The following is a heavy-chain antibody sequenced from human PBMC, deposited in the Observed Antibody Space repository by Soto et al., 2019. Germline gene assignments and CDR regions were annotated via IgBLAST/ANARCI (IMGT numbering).Heavy chain of an antibody. Sequence: EVQLVESGGGLVKPGWSLRLSFAASVFTFSSYSMNWVRQAPGKGLERVSSISSSSSYIYYADSVKGRFTISRDNAKNSLYLQMNSLRAEDTAVYYCASAPYSSLRGYYYYYMDVWGKGTTVTVSS. J-gene: IGHJ6*03. CDR1: VFTFSSYS. CDR3: ASAPYSSLRGYYYYYMDV. D-gene: IGHD6-13*01. V-gene: IGHV3-21*01. CDR2: ISSSSSYI.